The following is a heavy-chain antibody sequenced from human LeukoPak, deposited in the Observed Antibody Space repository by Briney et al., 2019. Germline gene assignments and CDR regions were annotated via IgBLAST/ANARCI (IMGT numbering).Heavy chain of an antibody. Sequence: GGSLRLSCAGSGFSFSSYSMKWVRQAPGKGLEWVAYISSSGSTPYYEDSVKGRFTISRDNAKNSVYLQMNSLRAEDTAVYYCAKKALQGWNSDFWGQGTLVTVSS. CDR1: GFSFSSYS. D-gene: IGHD1-7*01. CDR3: AKKALQGWNSDF. J-gene: IGHJ4*02. V-gene: IGHV3-48*01. CDR2: ISSSGSTP.